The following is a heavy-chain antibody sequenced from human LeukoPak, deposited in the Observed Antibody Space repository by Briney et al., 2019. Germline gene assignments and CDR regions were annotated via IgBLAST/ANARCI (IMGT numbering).Heavy chain of an antibody. CDR1: GFSFSDYY. Sequence: GGSLRLSCAASGFSFSDYYMSWIRQTPEEGLEWLSYISSSGDYKNYADSLKGRFTISRDNAKNSVYLQMNSLRAEDTSVYYCARVLVGGTNWFDPWGQGTLVTVSS. J-gene: IGHJ5*02. D-gene: IGHD1-26*01. CDR2: ISSSGDYK. V-gene: IGHV3-11*06. CDR3: ARVLVGGTNWFDP.